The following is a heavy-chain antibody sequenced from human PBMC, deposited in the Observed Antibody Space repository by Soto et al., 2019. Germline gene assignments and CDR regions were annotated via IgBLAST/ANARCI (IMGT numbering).Heavy chain of an antibody. CDR2: ISGSGGST. D-gene: IGHD6-19*01. J-gene: IGHJ4*02. Sequence: GGSLRLSCAASGFTFSSYAMSWVRQAPGKGLEWVSAISGSGGSTYYADSVKGRFTISRDNSKNTLYLQMNSLRAEDTAVYYCARASWGPGYSSGFGYWGQGTLVTVSS. CDR1: GFTFSSYA. V-gene: IGHV3-23*01. CDR3: ARASWGPGYSSGFGY.